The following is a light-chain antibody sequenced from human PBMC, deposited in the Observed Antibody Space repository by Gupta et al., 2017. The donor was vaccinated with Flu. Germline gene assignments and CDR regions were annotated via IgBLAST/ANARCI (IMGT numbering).Light chain of an antibody. CDR3: QHGDSSPRH. J-gene: IGKJ2*01. CDR2: DAS. CDR1: QSIGRS. Sequence: DIQMTQSPSSLSAFVGDRVTITCRASQSIGRSLNWYQQKPGKAPKLLISDASTWRSGVPSRFSGSGYGTEFTLTVSRRQHEDFANYYCQHGDSSPRHFGQGTKMEIK. V-gene: IGKV1-39*01.